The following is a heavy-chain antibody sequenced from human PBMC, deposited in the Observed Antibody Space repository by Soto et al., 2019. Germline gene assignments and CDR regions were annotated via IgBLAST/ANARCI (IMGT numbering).Heavy chain of an antibody. D-gene: IGHD3-10*01. CDR1: GYTFTSYG. V-gene: IGHV1-18*01. CDR2: ISAYNGNT. Sequence: QVQLVQSGAEVKKPGASVKVSCKASGYTFTSYGISWVRQAPGQGLEWMGWISAYNGNTNYAQKLQGRVTMTTDTATSTAYMELRSLRSDDTAVYYCARAQRNTMVRGVDNWFDPWGQGTLVTVSS. CDR3: ARAQRNTMVRGVDNWFDP. J-gene: IGHJ5*02.